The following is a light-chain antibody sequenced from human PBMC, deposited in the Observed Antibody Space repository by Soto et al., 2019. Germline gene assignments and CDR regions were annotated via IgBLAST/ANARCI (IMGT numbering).Light chain of an antibody. Sequence: QSALTQPASVSGSPGQSITISCTGSGTDVGTYNFVSWFQRHPGKAPQLIIYEVTERPSGVSPRFSGSKSVNTASLTISGLRAEDEADYFCCSFAGRKTCVFGGGTKVTVL. CDR2: EVT. V-gene: IGLV2-23*02. J-gene: IGLJ2*01. CDR3: CSFAGRKTCV. CDR1: GTDVGTYNF.